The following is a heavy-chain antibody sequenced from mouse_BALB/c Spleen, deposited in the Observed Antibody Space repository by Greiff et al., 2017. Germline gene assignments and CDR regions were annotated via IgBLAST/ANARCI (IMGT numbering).Heavy chain of an antibody. J-gene: IGHJ3*01. CDR2: ISSGGST. D-gene: IGHD2-4*01. CDR1: GFTFSSYA. Sequence: EVMLVESGGGLVKPGGSLKLSCAASGFTFSSYAMSWVRQTPEKRLEWVASISSGGSTYYPDSVKGRFTISRDNAKNTLYLQMSSLKSEDTAMYYCTKPYYDYDGFAYWGQGTLVTVSA. CDR3: TKPYYDYDGFAY. V-gene: IGHV5-6-5*01.